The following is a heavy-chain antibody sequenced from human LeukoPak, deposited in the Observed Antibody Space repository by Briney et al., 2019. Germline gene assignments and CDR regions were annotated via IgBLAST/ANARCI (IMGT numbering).Heavy chain of an antibody. Sequence: PSETLSLTCAVCGGSFSGYYWSWIRQPPGKGLEWIGEINHSGSTNYNPSLKSRVTISVDTSKNQFSLKLSSVTAADTAVYYCARGGFITIFGVVINYYYYMDAWGKGTTVTVSS. CDR3: ARGGFITIFGVVINYYYYMDA. D-gene: IGHD3-3*01. V-gene: IGHV4-34*01. CDR1: GGSFSGYY. CDR2: INHSGST. J-gene: IGHJ6*03.